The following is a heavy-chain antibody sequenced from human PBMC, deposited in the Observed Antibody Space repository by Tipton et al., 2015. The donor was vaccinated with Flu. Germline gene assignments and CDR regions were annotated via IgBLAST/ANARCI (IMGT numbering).Heavy chain of an antibody. CDR3: ARGQGNSGWRYFDY. V-gene: IGHV4-4*07. J-gene: IGHJ4*02. CDR1: GASVVSYY. CDR2: IYTSGNT. Sequence: TLSLTCTVSGASVVSYYWTWIRQPPGKGLEWIGRIYTSGNTNYSPSLKSRVTMSVDTSKNQFSLKLSSMTAADTAVYYCARGQGNSGWRYFDYWGQGTLVTVSS. D-gene: IGHD6-19*01.